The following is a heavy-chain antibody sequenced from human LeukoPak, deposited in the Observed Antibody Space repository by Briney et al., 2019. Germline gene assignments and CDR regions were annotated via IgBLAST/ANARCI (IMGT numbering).Heavy chain of an antibody. CDR2: ISSSSSYI. CDR3: ARDHDFWSGGWFDP. Sequence: GGSLRLSCAASGFTFSSYSMNWVRQAPGKGLEWVSSISSSSSYIYYADSVKGRFTISRDNAKNSLYLQMNSLRVEDTAVYYCARDHDFWSGGWFDPWGQGTLVTVSS. V-gene: IGHV3-21*01. CDR1: GFTFSSYS. J-gene: IGHJ5*02. D-gene: IGHD3-3*01.